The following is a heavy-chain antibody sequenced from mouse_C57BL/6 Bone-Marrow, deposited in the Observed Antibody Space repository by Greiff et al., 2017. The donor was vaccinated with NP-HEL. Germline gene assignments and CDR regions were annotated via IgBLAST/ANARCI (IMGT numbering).Heavy chain of an antibody. D-gene: IGHD2-3*01. CDR2: IDPSDSYT. Sequence: QVQLQQPGAELVMPGASVKLSCKASGYTFTSYWMHWVKQRPGQGLEWIGEIDPSDSYTNYNQKFKGKSTLTVDKSSSTAYMQLSSLTSEDSAVYYCARWGGYCYYFDDWGQGTTLTVSS. CDR1: GYTFTSYW. V-gene: IGHV1-69*01. CDR3: ARWGGYCYYFDD. J-gene: IGHJ2*01.